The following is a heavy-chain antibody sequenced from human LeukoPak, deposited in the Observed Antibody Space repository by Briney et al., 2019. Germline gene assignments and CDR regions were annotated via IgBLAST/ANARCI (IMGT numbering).Heavy chain of an antibody. Sequence: ASVKVSCKASGYTFTSYGISWVRQAPGQGLEWMGWISAYNGNTNYAQKLQGRVTMTTDTSTSTAYMELRSLRSDDTAVYYCARDGKDIVVVPAAILPYYYYYYMDVWGKGTTVTVSS. V-gene: IGHV1-18*01. CDR3: ARDGKDIVVVPAAILPYYYYYYMDV. D-gene: IGHD2-2*02. CDR2: ISAYNGNT. J-gene: IGHJ6*03. CDR1: GYTFTSYG.